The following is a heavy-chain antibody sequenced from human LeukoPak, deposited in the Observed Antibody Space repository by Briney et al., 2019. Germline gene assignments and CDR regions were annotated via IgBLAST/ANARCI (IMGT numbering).Heavy chain of an antibody. V-gene: IGHV3-21*01. D-gene: IGHD1-26*01. CDR2: ISSSSSYI. CDR1: GFTFSSYS. J-gene: IGHJ4*02. Sequence: GGSLRLSCAASGFTFSSYSMNWVRQAPGKGLEWVSSISSSSSYIYYADSVKGRFTISRDNAKNSLYPQMNSLRAEDTAVYYCARDRKGAMALDYWGQGTLVTVSS. CDR3: ARDRKGAMALDY.